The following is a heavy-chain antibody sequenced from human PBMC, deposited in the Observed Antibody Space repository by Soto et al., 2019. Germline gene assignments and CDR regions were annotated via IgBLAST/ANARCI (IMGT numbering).Heavy chain of an antibody. CDR3: AREEVIGFDY. D-gene: IGHD4-4*01. V-gene: IGHV1-2*04. CDR2: INPNSGGT. CDR1: GYTFTRYY. Sequence: ASVKVSRKASGYTFTRYYMHWVRQAPGQGLEWMGWINPNSGGTNYAQKFQGWVTMTRDTSISTAYMELSRLRSDDTDVYYCAREEVIGFDYWGQGTLVTVSS. J-gene: IGHJ4*02.